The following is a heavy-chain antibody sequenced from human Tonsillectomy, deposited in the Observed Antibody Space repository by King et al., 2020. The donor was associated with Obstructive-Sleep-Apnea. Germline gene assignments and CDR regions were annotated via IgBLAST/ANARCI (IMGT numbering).Heavy chain of an antibody. CDR2: INPNRGDT. CDR1: GYTFTGYY. CDR3: ARDVASDEAWFDP. J-gene: IGHJ5*02. V-gene: IGHV1-2*02. D-gene: IGHD2-21*01. Sequence: QLVQSGAEVKKPGASVKVSCKASGYTFTGYYIHWVRQAPGQGLEWMGWINPNRGDTNYAQKFQGRVTMTRETSISTAYMELSRLRSDDTAVYYCARDVASDEAWFDPWGQGTLVTVSS.